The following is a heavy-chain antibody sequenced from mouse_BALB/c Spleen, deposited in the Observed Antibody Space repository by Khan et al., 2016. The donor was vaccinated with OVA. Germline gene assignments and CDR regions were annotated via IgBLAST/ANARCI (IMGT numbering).Heavy chain of an antibody. CDR1: GFSLTGFG. V-gene: IGHV2-6-7*01. CDR3: ARELRLGGFAY. Sequence: QVQLKQSGPGLVAPSQSLSTTCTVSGFSLTGFGINWVRQPPGKGLEWLGMIWGDGSTDYNSALKSRLSISKDNSKSQVFLKMNSLQTDDTARYYCARELRLGGFAYWGQGTLVTVSA. D-gene: IGHD1-2*01. J-gene: IGHJ3*01. CDR2: IWGDGST.